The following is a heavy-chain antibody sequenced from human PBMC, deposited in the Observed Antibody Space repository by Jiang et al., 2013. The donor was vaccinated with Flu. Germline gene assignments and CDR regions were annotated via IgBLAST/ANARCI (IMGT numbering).Heavy chain of an antibody. V-gene: IGHV2-5*02. CDR2: IYWDDEK. D-gene: IGHD3-10*01. Sequence: KPTQTLTLTCTFSGFSLSSGGVGVGWIRQPPGKAPEWLALIYWDDEKRYSPSLSSRLSITKDTSRNQVVLTMTNMDPVDTGTYYCVHRRGITLVQGIVFGDYFDFWGQGTLVAVSS. J-gene: IGHJ4*02. CDR3: VHRRGITLVQGIVFGDYFDF. CDR1: GFSLSSGGVG.